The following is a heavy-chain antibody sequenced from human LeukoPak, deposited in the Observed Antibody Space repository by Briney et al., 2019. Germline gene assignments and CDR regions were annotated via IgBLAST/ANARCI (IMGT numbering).Heavy chain of an antibody. J-gene: IGHJ4*02. Sequence: GGSLRLSCAASGFTFSSYAMSWVRQAPGKGLEWVSAISGSGGSTYYADSVKGRFTISRDNSKNTLYLQMNSLRAEDTAVYYCARSNCSSCYLGVWYYFDYWGQGTLVTVSS. D-gene: IGHD6-13*01. V-gene: IGHV3-23*01. CDR1: GFTFSSYA. CDR2: ISGSGGST. CDR3: ARSNCSSCYLGVWYYFDY.